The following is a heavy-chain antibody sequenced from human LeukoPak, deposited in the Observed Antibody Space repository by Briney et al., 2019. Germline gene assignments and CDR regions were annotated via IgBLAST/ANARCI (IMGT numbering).Heavy chain of an antibody. V-gene: IGHV3-21*01. CDR2: ISSSSNYM. CDR1: GFIFSRYS. Sequence: GGSLRLSCAASGFIFSRYSMNWVRQTPGRGLEWVASISSSSNYMYYTDSVKGRFTISRDNAKNSLYLQTNSLRAEDTAVYYCAKITEYYFDYWGQGTLVTVSS. J-gene: IGHJ4*02. CDR3: AKITEYYFDY.